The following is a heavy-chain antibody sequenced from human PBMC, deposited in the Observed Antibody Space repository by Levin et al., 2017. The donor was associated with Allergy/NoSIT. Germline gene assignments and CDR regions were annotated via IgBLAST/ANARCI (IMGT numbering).Heavy chain of an antibody. CDR2: ISGSGGNT. V-gene: IGHV3-23*01. CDR3: AKDPGHSSGYYNWFDP. J-gene: IGHJ5*02. CDR1: GFTFSNYA. D-gene: IGHD3-22*01. Sequence: PGGSLRLSCAASGFTFSNYAMSWVRQAPGKGLEWVSGISGSGGNTDYADSVKGRFTISRDNSKNTLYLQMNSLRAEDTAVYYCAKDPGHSSGYYNWFDPWGQGTQVTVSS.